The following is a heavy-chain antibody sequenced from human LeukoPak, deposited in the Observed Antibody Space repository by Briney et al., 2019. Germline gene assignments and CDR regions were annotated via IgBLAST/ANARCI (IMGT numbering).Heavy chain of an antibody. J-gene: IGHJ4*02. CDR3: ARDDGRFGAVREGPRCVY. V-gene: IGHV1-46*01. CDR1: GYTFTSYY. Sequence: ASVKVSCKASGYTFTSYYMHWLRQAPGQGLEWMGIINPSGGSTSYAQKFQGRVTMTRDTSTSTVYMELSSLRSEDTAVYYCARDDGRFGAVREGPRCVYWGQGTLVTVSS. D-gene: IGHD3-10*01. CDR2: INPSGGST.